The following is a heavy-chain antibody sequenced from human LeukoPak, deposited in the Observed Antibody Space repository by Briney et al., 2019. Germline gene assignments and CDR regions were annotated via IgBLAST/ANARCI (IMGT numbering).Heavy chain of an antibody. Sequence: PGGSLRLSCAASGFTFSSYWMHWVRQAPGKGLVWVSRINSDGSRTSYADSVKGRFTISRDNAKNTLYLQMNSLRAEDTAVYYCARGRPSRYYYDSSGYYFGYWGQGTLVTVSS. CDR1: GFTFSSYW. CDR3: ARGRPSRYYYDSSGYYFGY. D-gene: IGHD3-22*01. V-gene: IGHV3-74*01. CDR2: INSDGSRT. J-gene: IGHJ4*02.